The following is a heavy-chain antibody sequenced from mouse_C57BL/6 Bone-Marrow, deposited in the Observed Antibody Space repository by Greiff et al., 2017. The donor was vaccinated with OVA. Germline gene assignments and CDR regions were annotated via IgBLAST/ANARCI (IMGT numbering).Heavy chain of an antibody. J-gene: IGHJ1*03. Sequence: EVMLVESGGDLVKPGGSLKLSCAASGFTFTSYGMSWVRQTPGKRLEWVATISSGGSCTYYPDKVKGRFTLSRDNAKNTLYLQMSSLKSEDTAMYYCARQGGNYDWYFDVWGTGTTVTVSS. CDR2: ISSGGSCT. V-gene: IGHV5-6*01. D-gene: IGHD2-1*01. CDR1: GFTFTSYG. CDR3: ARQGGNYDWYFDV.